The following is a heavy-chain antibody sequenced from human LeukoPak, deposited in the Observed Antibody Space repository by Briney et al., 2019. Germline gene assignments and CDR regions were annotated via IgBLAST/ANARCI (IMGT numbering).Heavy chain of an antibody. CDR2: INAGNGNT. CDR1: GYTFTSYA. V-gene: IGHV1-3*01. Sequence: GASVKVSCKASGYTFTSYAMNWVRQAPGQRLEWMGWINAGNGNTKYSQKFQGRVTITRDTSATTVYMELSSLRSEDTAVYYCARDIDRVFNWFDPWGQGTLVTVSS. D-gene: IGHD6-13*01. J-gene: IGHJ5*02. CDR3: ARDIDRVFNWFDP.